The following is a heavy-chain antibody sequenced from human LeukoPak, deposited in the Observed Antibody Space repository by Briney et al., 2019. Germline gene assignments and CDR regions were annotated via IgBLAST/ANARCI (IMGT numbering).Heavy chain of an antibody. CDR3: ARDPSVMAAAGSPWDY. Sequence: GALGLSCAASGFTFSSYAMHWVLQAPGKGLEWVAVVSYDGSNKYYADSVKGRFTISRDNSKNALYLQMNSLGAEDTAVYYCARDPSVMAAAGSPWDYWGQGTLVTVSS. CDR2: VSYDGSNK. CDR1: GFTFSSYA. V-gene: IGHV3-30*04. D-gene: IGHD6-13*01. J-gene: IGHJ4*02.